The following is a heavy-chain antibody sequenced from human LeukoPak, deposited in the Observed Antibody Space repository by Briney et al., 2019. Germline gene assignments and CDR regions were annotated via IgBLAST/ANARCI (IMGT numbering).Heavy chain of an antibody. V-gene: IGHV5-51*01. CDR2: VYPGDSDT. CDR1: GSRFTSNW. CDR3: ARREDYYDSSGHNKWFDP. Sequence: GESLKISCKGSGSRFTSNWIGWVRQMPGKGLEWMGIVYPGDSDTRYSPSFQGQVTISADKSISTAYLQWSSLKASDTAMYYCARREDYYDSSGHNKWFDPWGQGTLVTVSS. D-gene: IGHD3-22*01. J-gene: IGHJ5*02.